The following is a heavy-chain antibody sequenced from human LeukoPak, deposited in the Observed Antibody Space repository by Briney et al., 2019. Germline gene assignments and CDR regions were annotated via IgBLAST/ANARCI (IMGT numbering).Heavy chain of an antibody. CDR1: GGSISSYY. CDR2: IYYSGST. V-gene: IGHV4-59*08. CDR3: ARHSSDSSGYYQATFDY. D-gene: IGHD3-22*01. J-gene: IGHJ4*02. Sequence: PSETLSLTCTVYGGSISSYYWSWIPQPPGKGLEWIGYIYYSGSTNYNPSLKSRVTISVDTSKNQFSLKLSSVTAADTAVYYCARHSSDSSGYYQATFDYWGQGTLVTVSS.